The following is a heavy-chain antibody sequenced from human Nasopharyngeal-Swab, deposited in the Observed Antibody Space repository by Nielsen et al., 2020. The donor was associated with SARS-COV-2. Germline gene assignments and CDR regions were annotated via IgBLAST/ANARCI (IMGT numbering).Heavy chain of an antibody. Sequence: SETLSLTCAVYGGSFSIYYWSWIRQPPGKGLEWIGEINHRGSTNYNPSLKRRVTISVDTSKTQFSLKLSSVTAADTAVYYCALGGDFDYWGQGTLVTVSS. V-gene: IGHV4-34*01. CDR3: ALGGDFDY. D-gene: IGHD3-16*01. CDR2: INHRGST. CDR1: GGSFSIYY. J-gene: IGHJ4*02.